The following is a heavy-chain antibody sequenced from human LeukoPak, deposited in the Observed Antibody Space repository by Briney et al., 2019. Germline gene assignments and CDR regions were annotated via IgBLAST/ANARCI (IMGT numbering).Heavy chain of an antibody. Sequence: SETLSLTCTVSGGSISSSTYYWGWIRQPPGKGLEWIGSMFYSGSTYYSPSLKSRVTISVDTSKNQFSLKLSSVTAADTAVYYCAGDQLRDYDDYGGSFDYWGQGTLVTVSS. J-gene: IGHJ4*02. CDR3: AGDQLRDYDDYGGSFDY. CDR1: GGSISSSTYY. CDR2: MFYSGST. V-gene: IGHV4-39*07. D-gene: IGHD4-17*01.